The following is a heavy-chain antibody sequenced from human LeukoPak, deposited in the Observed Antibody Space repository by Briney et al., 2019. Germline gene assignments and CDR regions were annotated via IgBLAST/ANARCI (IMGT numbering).Heavy chain of an antibody. CDR1: GFIFSSYV. Sequence: GGSLRLSCVSSGFIFSSYVMSWVRQAPGKGLERVSSISVAGATTDYADSVKGRFTISRDNSKSTVYLQMNGLRVEDTALYYCAKLSLGDFEYFDYWGQGTLVTVSS. D-gene: IGHD2-21*02. CDR2: ISVAGATT. CDR3: AKLSLGDFEYFDY. V-gene: IGHV3-23*01. J-gene: IGHJ4*02.